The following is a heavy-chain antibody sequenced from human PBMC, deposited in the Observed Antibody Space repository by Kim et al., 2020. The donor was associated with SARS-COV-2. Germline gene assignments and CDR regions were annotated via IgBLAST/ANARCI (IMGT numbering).Heavy chain of an antibody. CDR2: ISSSSSYI. V-gene: IGHV3-21*01. Sequence: GGSLRLSCAASGFTFSSYSMNWVRQAPGKGLEWVSSISSSSSYIYYADSVKGRFTISRDNAKNSLYLQMNSLRAEDTSVYYCASNYYGSGCYYPDYYYYGMDVWGQGTTVTVSS. CDR1: GFTFSSYS. J-gene: IGHJ6*02. CDR3: ASNYYGSGCYYPDYYYYGMDV. D-gene: IGHD3-10*01.